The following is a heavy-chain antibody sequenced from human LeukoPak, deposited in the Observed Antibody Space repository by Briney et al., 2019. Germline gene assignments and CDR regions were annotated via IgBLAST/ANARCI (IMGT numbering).Heavy chain of an antibody. CDR1: GFTFSNYW. CDR3: ARSATVTTGSNWFDP. V-gene: IGHV3-7*01. J-gene: IGHJ5*02. CDR2: INQDGRER. D-gene: IGHD4-4*01. Sequence: PGGSLRLSCAASGFTFSNYWMHWVRQAPGQGLEWVANINQDGRERYYVDSVKGRFTISRDNAKNSLYLQMNSLRAEDTAVYYCARSATVTTGSNWFDPWGQGTLVTVSS.